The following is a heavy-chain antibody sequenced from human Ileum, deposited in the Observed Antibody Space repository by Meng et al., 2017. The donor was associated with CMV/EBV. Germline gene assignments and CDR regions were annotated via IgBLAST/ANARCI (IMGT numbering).Heavy chain of an antibody. J-gene: IGHJ4*02. V-gene: IGHV5-51*01. CDR2: IFPGNSDV. D-gene: IGHD6-19*01. CDR1: GYTVNSYW. Sequence: KGSGYTVNSYWIGWVRQMPGKGLEWMGIIFPGNSDVRYSPSFEGQITISADKSISTAYLQWSSLRASDTAKYYCARQYRWGSAWEFDYWGQGVLVTVSS. CDR3: ARQYRWGSAWEFDY.